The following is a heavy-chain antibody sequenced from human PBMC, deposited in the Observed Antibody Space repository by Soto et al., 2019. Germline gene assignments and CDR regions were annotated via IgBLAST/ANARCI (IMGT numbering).Heavy chain of an antibody. CDR3: ARVIKAAAGQGGGAFDI. D-gene: IGHD6-13*01. Sequence: PSETLSLTCTVSGGSISSGDYYWSWIRQPPGKGLEWIGYIYYSGSTYYNPSLKSRVTISVDTSKNQFSLKLSSVTAADTAVYYCARVIKAAAGQGGGAFDIWAKGQWSP. J-gene: IGHJ3*02. CDR2: IYYSGST. V-gene: IGHV4-30-4*01. CDR1: GGSISSGDYY.